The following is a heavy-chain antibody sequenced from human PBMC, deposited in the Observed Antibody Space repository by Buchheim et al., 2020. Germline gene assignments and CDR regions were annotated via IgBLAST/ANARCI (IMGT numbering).Heavy chain of an antibody. Sequence: QVQLQESGPGVVKPSETLSLTCTVSGGPMDPYYWSWIRQTPGKGLEWIGFIYYNGIINYNPSLNGRVTLSIETSKNQFSLRVMSVTAADTAVYYCARDAEPRLGFDAFDIWGQET. V-gene: IGHV4-59*01. CDR3: ARDAEPRLGFDAFDI. CDR1: GGPMDPYY. CDR2: IYYNGII. D-gene: IGHD6-19*01. J-gene: IGHJ3*02.